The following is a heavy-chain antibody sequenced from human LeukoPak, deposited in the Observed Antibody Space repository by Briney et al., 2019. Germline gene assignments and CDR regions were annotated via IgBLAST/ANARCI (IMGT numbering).Heavy chain of an antibody. J-gene: IGHJ3*02. V-gene: IGHV4-59*01. D-gene: IGHD3-22*01. CDR2: IYYSGST. CDR1: GGSISSYY. Sequence: SQTLSLTCTVSGGSISSYYCSWVRQPPGQGLEWTGYIYYSGSTTSTPSLTSRVTISVDTSKNQFSLKLSSVTAADAAVYYCARGGYYYDSSGYPGAFDIWGQGTMVTVSS. CDR3: ARGGYYYDSSGYPGAFDI.